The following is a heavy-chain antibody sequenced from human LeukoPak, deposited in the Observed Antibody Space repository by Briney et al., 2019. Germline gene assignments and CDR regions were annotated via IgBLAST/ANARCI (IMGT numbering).Heavy chain of an antibody. J-gene: IGHJ6*02. CDR2: TYYRSKWYK. V-gene: IGHV6-1*01. CDR1: GDSVSNNNAA. CDR3: VRGYSGHIDV. D-gene: IGHD5-12*01. Sequence: SQTLSLTCAISGDSVSNNNAAWNWIRQSASRGLEWLGRTYYRSKWYKDYAVSVKSRITINPDTSKNQFSLQLNSVTPEDTAIYYCVRGYSGHIDVWGQGTTVTVSS.